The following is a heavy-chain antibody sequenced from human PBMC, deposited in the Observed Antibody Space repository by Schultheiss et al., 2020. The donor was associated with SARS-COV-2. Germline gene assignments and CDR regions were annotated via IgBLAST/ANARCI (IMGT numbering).Heavy chain of an antibody. CDR2: IRGSGGNT. V-gene: IGHV3-23*01. CDR1: GFTFSSYA. CDR3: ARNRRMATKKDAFDI. J-gene: IGHJ3*02. D-gene: IGHD5-24*01. Sequence: GGSLRLSCAASGFTFSSYAMSWVRQAPGKGLEWVSVIRGSGGNTFYADSVKGRFIMTRDNSKNTLYLQLNSLGAEDTALYYCARNRRMATKKDAFDIWGQGTMVTVSS.